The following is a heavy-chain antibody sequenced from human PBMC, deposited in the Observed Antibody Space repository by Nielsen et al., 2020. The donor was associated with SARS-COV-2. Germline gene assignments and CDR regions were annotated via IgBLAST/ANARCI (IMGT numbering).Heavy chain of an antibody. Sequence: ASVKVSCKVSGYTLTELSMHWVRQAPGKGLEWMGGFDPEDGETIYAQKLQGRVTMTTDTSTSTAYMELRSLRSDDTAVYYCARARDNWGRFFDYWGQGTLVTVSS. V-gene: IGHV1-24*01. J-gene: IGHJ4*02. CDR1: GYTLTELS. D-gene: IGHD7-27*01. CDR3: ARARDNWGRFFDY. CDR2: FDPEDGET.